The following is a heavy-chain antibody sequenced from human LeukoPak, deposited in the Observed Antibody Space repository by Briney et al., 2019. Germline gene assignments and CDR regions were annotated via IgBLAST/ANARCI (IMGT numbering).Heavy chain of an antibody. J-gene: IGHJ4*02. V-gene: IGHV3-30-3*01. CDR3: ARDLPYCSGGSCYSRPTYYFDY. Sequence: PGGSLRLSCAASGFTFSSYAKHWVRQAPGKGLEWVAVISYDGSNKYYADSVKGRFTISRDNSKNTLYLQMNSLRAEDTAVYYCARDLPYCSGGSCYSRPTYYFDYWGQGTLVTVSS. D-gene: IGHD2-15*01. CDR2: ISYDGSNK. CDR1: GFTFSSYA.